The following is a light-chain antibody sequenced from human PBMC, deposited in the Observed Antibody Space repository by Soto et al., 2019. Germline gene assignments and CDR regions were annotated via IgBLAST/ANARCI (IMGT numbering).Light chain of an antibody. CDR1: SSNIGAGHD. Sequence: QSVLTQPPSVTGAPGQRVTISCTGSSSNIGAGHDVHWYQQVPGTAPKLLVSGNTNRPSGVPDRFSGSNSGTSASLAITGLQAEDEAYYYCQSFDSSLNGCVFGGGTKVTVL. J-gene: IGLJ3*02. CDR3: QSFDSSLNGCV. CDR2: GNT. V-gene: IGLV1-40*01.